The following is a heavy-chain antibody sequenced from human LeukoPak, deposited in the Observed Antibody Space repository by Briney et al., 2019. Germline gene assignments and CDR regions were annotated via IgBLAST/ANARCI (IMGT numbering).Heavy chain of an antibody. Sequence: PGGSLRLSCAASGFTFSSYAMSWVRQAPGKGLEWVSAISGSGGSTYYADSVKGRFTISRDNSKNTLYLQMNSLRAEDTAVYYCAKEPFLEWLLTGYYYYCYGMDVWGQGTTVTVSS. CDR2: ISGSGGST. CDR1: GFTFSSYA. V-gene: IGHV3-23*01. D-gene: IGHD3-3*02. CDR3: AKEPFLEWLLTGYYYYCYGMDV. J-gene: IGHJ6*02.